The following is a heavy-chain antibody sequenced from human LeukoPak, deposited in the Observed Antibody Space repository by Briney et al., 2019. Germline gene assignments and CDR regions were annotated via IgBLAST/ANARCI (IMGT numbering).Heavy chain of an antibody. V-gene: IGHV3-11*01. Sequence: GGSLRLSCATSGFTFTDYYMSWIRQAPGKGLEWVSYVSVSGTTMYYADSVKGRFTLSRDNANNSLYLQMNSLRAEDTAVYYCAKDSAFYASGSRFDYWGQGTLVTVSS. D-gene: IGHD3-10*01. CDR1: GFTFTDYY. CDR2: VSVSGTTM. CDR3: AKDSAFYASGSRFDY. J-gene: IGHJ4*02.